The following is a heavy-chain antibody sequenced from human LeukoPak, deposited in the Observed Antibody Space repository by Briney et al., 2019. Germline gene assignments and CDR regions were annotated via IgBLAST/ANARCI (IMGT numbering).Heavy chain of an antibody. CDR3: ARDRERYHFDY. CDR1: GFTFSSSG. D-gene: IGHD1-1*01. J-gene: IGHJ4*02. V-gene: IGHV3-33*01. Sequence: PGTSLRLSCATFGFTFSSSGVHWVRQAPGKGLEWVAVIWYDGNNKYYADSVVGRFTISRDNSKNTVYLQMNSLRAEDTAVYYCARDRERYHFDYGGQGPLVPVSS. CDR2: IWYDGNNK.